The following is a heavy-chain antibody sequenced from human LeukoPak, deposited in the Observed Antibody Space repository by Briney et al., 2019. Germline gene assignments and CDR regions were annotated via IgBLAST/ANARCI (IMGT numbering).Heavy chain of an antibody. D-gene: IGHD5-12*01. CDR3: ARAGVATTGDWYFDL. Sequence: PGGSLRLSCAASGFTFSNYRMNWVRQAPGKGLEWVSSISSSSSYIYYADSVKGRFTISRDNADNSLYLQMNSLRADDTAVYYCARAGVATTGDWYFDLWGRGTLVTVSS. CDR1: GFTFSNYR. V-gene: IGHV3-21*01. CDR2: ISSSSSYI. J-gene: IGHJ2*01.